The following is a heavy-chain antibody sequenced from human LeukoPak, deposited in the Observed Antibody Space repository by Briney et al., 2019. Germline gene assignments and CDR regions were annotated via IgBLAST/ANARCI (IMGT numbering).Heavy chain of an antibody. CDR1: GGSFSGYY. Sequence: SETLSLTCAVYGGSFSGYYWSWIRQPPGKGLEWIGEINHSGSTNYNPSLKSRVTISVDTSKNQFSLELSSVTAADTAVYYCARGIVVVPESYYYYGMDVWGQGTTVTVSS. CDR2: INHSGST. D-gene: IGHD2-2*01. J-gene: IGHJ6*02. V-gene: IGHV4-34*01. CDR3: ARGIVVVPESYYYYGMDV.